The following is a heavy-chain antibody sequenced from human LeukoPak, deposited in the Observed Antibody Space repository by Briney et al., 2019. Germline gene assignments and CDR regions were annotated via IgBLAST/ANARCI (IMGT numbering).Heavy chain of an antibody. J-gene: IGHJ5*02. V-gene: IGHV4-59*01. CDR2: VYYSGST. CDR3: ARELDGNGGWFDP. CDR1: GDSISDYY. Sequence: SETLSLTCTVSGDSISDYYWSWIRQSPGKGLEWIGEVYYSGSTHYNPSLKSRVTISVDTSKNQFSLRLTSVTAADTAIYYCARELDGNGGWFDPWCQGTLVTVSS. D-gene: IGHD5-24*01.